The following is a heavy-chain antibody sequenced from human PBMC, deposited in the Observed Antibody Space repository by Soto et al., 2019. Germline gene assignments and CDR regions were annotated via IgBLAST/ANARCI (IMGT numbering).Heavy chain of an antibody. CDR1: GFTVSSNY. J-gene: IGHJ4*02. CDR3: ARVIFPNYYDSSGYYCDY. Sequence: GSLRLSCAASGFTVSSNYMSWVRQAPGKGLEWVSVIYSGGSTYYADSVKGRFTFSRDNSKNTLYLQMNSLRAEDTAVYYCARVIFPNYYDSSGYYCDYWGQGTLVTAPQ. CDR2: IYSGGST. D-gene: IGHD3-22*01. V-gene: IGHV3-53*01.